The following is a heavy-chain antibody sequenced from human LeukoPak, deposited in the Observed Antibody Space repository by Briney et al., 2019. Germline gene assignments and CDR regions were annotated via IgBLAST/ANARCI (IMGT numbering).Heavy chain of an antibody. Sequence: GASVKVSCKASGYTFTSYDINWVRQATGQGLEWMGWINPNSGGTNYAQKFQGRVTMTRDTSISTAYMELSRLRSDDTAVYYCARARYSSSYPTGWGQGTLVTVSS. CDR3: ARARYSSSYPTG. D-gene: IGHD6-13*01. V-gene: IGHV1-2*02. CDR1: GYTFTSYD. J-gene: IGHJ4*02. CDR2: INPNSGGT.